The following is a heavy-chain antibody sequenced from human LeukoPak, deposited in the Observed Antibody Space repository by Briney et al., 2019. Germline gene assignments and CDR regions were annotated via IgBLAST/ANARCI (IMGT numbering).Heavy chain of an antibody. CDR1: GGSISSSSYY. Sequence: SETLSLTCTVSGGSISSSSYYWGWIRQPPGKGLEWVGSIYYSGSTYYNPSLKSRVTLSVDTSKNQFSLRLSSVTAADTALYYCATYDYWGPGTLVTVSS. CDR3: ATYDY. J-gene: IGHJ4*02. CDR2: IYYSGST. V-gene: IGHV4-39*01.